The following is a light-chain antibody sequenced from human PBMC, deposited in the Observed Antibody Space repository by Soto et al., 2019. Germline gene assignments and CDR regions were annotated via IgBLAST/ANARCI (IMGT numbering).Light chain of an antibody. Sequence: SYVLTQPPSVSVAPGKTARITCGGNNIGNKSVHWYQQKPGQAPVLVIYYDSDRPSGIPERFSGSNSGNTATLTISRVEAGDEADYYCHVWDSSSDHQGVFGTGTKLTVL. CDR2: YDS. V-gene: IGLV3-21*04. J-gene: IGLJ1*01. CDR3: HVWDSSSDHQGV. CDR1: NIGNKS.